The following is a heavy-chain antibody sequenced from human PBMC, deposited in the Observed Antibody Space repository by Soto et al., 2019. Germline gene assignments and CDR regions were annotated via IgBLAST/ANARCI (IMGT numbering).Heavy chain of an antibody. CDR2: LSYDGSNK. CDR3: ARGGYSYGSSPYYYYYGMDV. Sequence: QVQLVASGGGVVQPGRYLRLSCAASGFTFSSYAMHWFRQAPGKGLEWVAVLSYDGSNKYYADSVKGRFTISRDNSKNTLYLQMNSLRAEDTAVYYCARGGYSYGSSPYYYYYGMDVWGQGTTVTVSS. V-gene: IGHV3-30-3*01. J-gene: IGHJ6*02. D-gene: IGHD5-18*01. CDR1: GFTFSSYA.